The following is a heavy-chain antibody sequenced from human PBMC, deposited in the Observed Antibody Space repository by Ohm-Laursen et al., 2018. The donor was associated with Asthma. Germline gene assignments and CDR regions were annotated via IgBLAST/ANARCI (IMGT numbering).Heavy chain of an antibody. CDR3: AATMTGDDWYFDL. J-gene: IGHJ2*01. D-gene: IGHD7-27*01. CDR2: ISRSSSYI. CDR1: GFPFSSYS. Sequence: SLRLSCAASGFPFSSYSMNWVRQAPGKGLEWVSTISRSSSYIYYADSVKGRFTISRDNAKNSVYLQMNSLRAEDTAVYYCAATMTGDDWYFDLWGRGTLVTFSS. V-gene: IGHV3-21*06.